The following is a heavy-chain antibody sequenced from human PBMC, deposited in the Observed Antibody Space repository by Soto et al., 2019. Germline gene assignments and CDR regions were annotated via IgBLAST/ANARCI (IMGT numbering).Heavy chain of an antibody. J-gene: IGHJ6*02. CDR2: ISYDGSNT. CDR3: ARDHGMFLSYYYYGMDV. CDR1: GFTFSRFS. V-gene: IGHV3-30-3*01. D-gene: IGHD3-10*02. Sequence: GGSLRLSCAASGFTFSRFSMHWVRQAPGKGLAWVAAISYDGSNTHYAESVKGRFNISRDDSKNTVYLQMNNLRGEDSAVYYCARDHGMFLSYYYYGMDVWGQGTTVTVSS.